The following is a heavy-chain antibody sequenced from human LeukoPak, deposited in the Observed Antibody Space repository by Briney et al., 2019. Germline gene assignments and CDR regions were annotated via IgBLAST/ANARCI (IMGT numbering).Heavy chain of an antibody. V-gene: IGHV3-11*04. CDR1: GFTFSDYY. CDR3: AKDRGMATITGPIGY. CDR2: ISSSGSTI. J-gene: IGHJ4*02. Sequence: GGSLRLSCAASGFTFSDYYMSWIRQAPGKGLEWVSYISSSGSTIYYADSVKGRFTISRDNSKNTLYLQMNSLRAEDTAVYYCAKDRGMATITGPIGYWGQGTLVTVSS. D-gene: IGHD5-24*01.